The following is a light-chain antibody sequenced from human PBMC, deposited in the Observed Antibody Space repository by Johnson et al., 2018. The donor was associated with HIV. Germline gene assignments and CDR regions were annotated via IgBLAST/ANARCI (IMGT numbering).Light chain of an antibody. CDR3: GTWDPSLSAGEV. CDR1: SSNIGYNY. Sequence: QSVLTQPPSVSAAPGQKVTISCSGSSSNIGYNYVSWYQQVPGTAPKLLIYDIDKRPSGIPDRFSGSKSGTSDTLGITGLQTGDEADYYCGTWDPSLSAGEVFGTGTKVTVL. CDR2: DID. V-gene: IGLV1-51*01. J-gene: IGLJ1*01.